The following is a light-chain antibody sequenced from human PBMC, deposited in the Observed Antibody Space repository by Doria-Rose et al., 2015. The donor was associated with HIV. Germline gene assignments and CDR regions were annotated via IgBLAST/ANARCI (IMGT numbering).Light chain of an antibody. Sequence: TQSPGTLSLSPGERATLSCRASQSFSSTYLAWYQQKPCQAPSLLIYDGSARATGIPDRFSACGSGTDFTLTINRLEPEDFALYYCHQYGTSWTFGQGTKVEI. J-gene: IGKJ1*01. CDR2: DGS. V-gene: IGKV3-20*01. CDR1: QSFSSTY. CDR3: HQYGTSWT.